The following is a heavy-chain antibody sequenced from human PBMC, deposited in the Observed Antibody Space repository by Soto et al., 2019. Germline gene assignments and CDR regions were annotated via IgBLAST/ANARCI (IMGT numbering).Heavy chain of an antibody. J-gene: IGHJ4*02. CDR3: ARANQYSSSSLSACFDY. V-gene: IGHV3-30-3*01. CDR2: ISYDGSNK. CDR1: GFTFSSYA. Sequence: PGGSLRLSCAASGFTFSSYAMHWVRQAPGKGLEWVAVISYDGSNKYYADSVKGRFTISRDNSKNTLYLQMNSLRAEDTAVYYCARANQYSSSSLSACFDYWGQGTLVTVSS. D-gene: IGHD6-6*01.